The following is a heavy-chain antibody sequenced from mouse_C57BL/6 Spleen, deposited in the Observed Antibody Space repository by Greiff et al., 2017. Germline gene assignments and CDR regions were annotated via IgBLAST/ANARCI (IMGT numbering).Heavy chain of an antibody. CDR3: ARSSYYYGTQYYLDY. D-gene: IGHD1-1*01. CDR2: IDPSDSYT. V-gene: IGHV1-59*01. CDR1: GYTFTSYW. Sequence: QVQLQQPGAELVRPGTSVKLSCKASGYTFTSYWMHWVKQRPGQGLEWIGVIDPSDSYTNYNQKFKGKATLTVDTSSSTAYMQLSSLTSEDSAVYYGARSSYYYGTQYYLDYWGQGTTLTVSS. J-gene: IGHJ2*01.